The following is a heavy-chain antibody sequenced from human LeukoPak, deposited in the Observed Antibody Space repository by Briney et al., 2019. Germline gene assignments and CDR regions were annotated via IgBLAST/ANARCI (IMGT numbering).Heavy chain of an antibody. CDR1: GYTFATSS. V-gene: IGHV1-18*04. Sequence: ASVNVSCKASGYTFATSSISWVRQAPGQRPEWMGWISPNSGNTHYAQNVQGRVTLTTDTSTSTAYMELKTLRSDDTAVYYCTRVRDSTSWWGAFDIWGQGTMVTVSS. J-gene: IGHJ3*02. D-gene: IGHD6-13*01. CDR3: TRVRDSTSWWGAFDI. CDR2: ISPNSGNT.